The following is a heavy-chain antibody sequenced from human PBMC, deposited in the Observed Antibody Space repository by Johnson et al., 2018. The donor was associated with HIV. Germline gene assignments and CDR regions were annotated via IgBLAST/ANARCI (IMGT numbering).Heavy chain of an antibody. CDR3: ARHFRGGDRGAFDI. D-gene: IGHD3-10*01. CDR2: IRYDGSNK. V-gene: IGHV3-30*02. Sequence: QVQLVESGGGLVQPGGSLRLSCAASGFTFSSYGMHWVRQAPGKGLEWVAFIRYDGSNKYYADSVKGRFTISRDNSKNTLYLQMNSLRAEDTALYYCARHFRGGDRGAFDIWGQGTMVTVSS. J-gene: IGHJ3*02. CDR1: GFTFSSYG.